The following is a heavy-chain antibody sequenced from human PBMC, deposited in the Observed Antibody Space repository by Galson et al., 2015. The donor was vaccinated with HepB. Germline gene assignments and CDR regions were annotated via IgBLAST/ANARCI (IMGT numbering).Heavy chain of an antibody. CDR1: GFSFSPYG. J-gene: IGHJ4*02. Sequence: SLRLSCAASGFSFSPYGMHWVRQAPGKGLEWVAVIWHDGSNKYYADSVKGRFTISRDNSKNTVFLQMNSLRAEDTAVYYCARPLSGANQLLFGFDYWGQGTLVTVSS. V-gene: IGHV3-33*01. D-gene: IGHD2-2*01. CDR3: ARPLSGANQLLFGFDY. CDR2: IWHDGSNK.